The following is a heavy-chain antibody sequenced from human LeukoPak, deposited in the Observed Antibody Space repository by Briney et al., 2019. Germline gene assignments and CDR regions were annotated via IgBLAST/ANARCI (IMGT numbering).Heavy chain of an antibody. V-gene: IGHV1-46*01. J-gene: IGHJ4*02. CDR1: GYTFTSYY. Sequence: ASVKVSCKASGYTFTSYYMHWVRQAPGQGLEWMGIINPSGGSISYAQKFQGRVTMTRDTSTSTVYMELSSLRSEDTAIYYCARGAGESIAARPYYFDYWGQGTLVTVSS. D-gene: IGHD6-6*01. CDR3: ARGAGESIAARPYYFDY. CDR2: INPSGGSI.